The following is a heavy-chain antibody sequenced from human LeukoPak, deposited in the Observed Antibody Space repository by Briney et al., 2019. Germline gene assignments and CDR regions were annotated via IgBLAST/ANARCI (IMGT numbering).Heavy chain of an antibody. Sequence: TLSLTCTVSGGSISSGGYYWSWIRQHPGKGLEWIGYIYYSGSTYYNPSLKSRVTISVDTSKNQFSLKLSSVTAADTAVYYCARVISIITIFRFDPWGQGTLVTVSS. CDR2: IYYSGST. V-gene: IGHV4-31*03. D-gene: IGHD3-3*01. CDR1: GGSISSGGYY. J-gene: IGHJ5*02. CDR3: ARVISIITIFRFDP.